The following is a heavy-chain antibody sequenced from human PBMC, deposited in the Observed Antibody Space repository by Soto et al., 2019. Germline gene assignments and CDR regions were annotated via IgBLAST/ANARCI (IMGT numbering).Heavy chain of an antibody. J-gene: IGHJ6*02. Sequence: SETLSLTCTVSCGSISSGGYYWSWIRQHPGKGLEWIGYIYYSGSTYYNPSLKSRVTISVDTSKNQFSLKLSSVTAADTAVYYCARDKVVVVVAARYYYYGMDVWGQGTTVTVSS. D-gene: IGHD2-15*01. CDR2: IYYSGST. CDR1: CGSISSGGYY. CDR3: ARDKVVVVVAARYYYYGMDV. V-gene: IGHV4-31*03.